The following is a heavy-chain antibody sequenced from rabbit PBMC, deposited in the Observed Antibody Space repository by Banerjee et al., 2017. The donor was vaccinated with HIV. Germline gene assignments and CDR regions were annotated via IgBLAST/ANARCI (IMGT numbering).Heavy chain of an antibody. Sequence: EEYGGDLVQPEGSLTLTCKASGLDFSSSYWICWVRQAPGKGLEWIACIYAGSSTYYATWAKGRFTISKTSSTTVTLQMTSLTAADTATYFCARRLYDDFNLWGQGTLVTVS. V-gene: IGHV1S45*01. CDR2: IYAGSST. CDR3: ARRLYDDFNL. CDR1: GLDFSSSYW. J-gene: IGHJ4*01. D-gene: IGHD2-1*01.